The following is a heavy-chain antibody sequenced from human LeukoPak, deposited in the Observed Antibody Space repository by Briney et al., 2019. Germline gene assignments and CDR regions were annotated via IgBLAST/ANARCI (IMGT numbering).Heavy chain of an antibody. Sequence: SETLSLTCTVSGGSISSYYWNWIRQPAGKGLEWIGRIYTSGSTNYNPSLKSRVTMSVDTSKNQFSLKLSSVTAADTAVYYCARGDPAVGATTAFDYWGQGTLVTVSS. CDR1: GGSISSYY. J-gene: IGHJ4*02. CDR3: ARGDPAVGATTAFDY. D-gene: IGHD1-26*01. V-gene: IGHV4-4*07. CDR2: IYTSGST.